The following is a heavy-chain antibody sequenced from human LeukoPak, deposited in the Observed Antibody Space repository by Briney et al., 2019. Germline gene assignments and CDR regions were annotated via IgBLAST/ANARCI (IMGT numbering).Heavy chain of an antibody. D-gene: IGHD6-13*01. V-gene: IGHV4-39*01. CDR1: GGSISSGYY. J-gene: IGHJ5*02. CDR3: ARQRKAAADNWFDP. Sequence: PSETLSLTCAVSGGSISSGYYWGWIRQPPGKGLEWIGSIYYSGSTYYNPSLKSRVTISVDTSKNQFPLKLSSVTAADTAVYYCARQRKAAADNWFDPWGQGTLVTVSS. CDR2: IYYSGST.